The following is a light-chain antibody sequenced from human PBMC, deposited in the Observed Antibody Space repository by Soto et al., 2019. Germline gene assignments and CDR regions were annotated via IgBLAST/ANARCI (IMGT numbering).Light chain of an antibody. J-gene: IGKJ4*01. CDR1: QSVSSF. CDR2: DAS. Sequence: EIVLTQSPATLSLSPGERATLSCRASQSVSSFLAWYQQKPGQAPRLLIYDASNRATGIPARFSGSGSGTDLTPTISSLEPEDFAVYYCQQRSTWPLTFGGGTKVEIK. CDR3: QQRSTWPLT. V-gene: IGKV3-11*01.